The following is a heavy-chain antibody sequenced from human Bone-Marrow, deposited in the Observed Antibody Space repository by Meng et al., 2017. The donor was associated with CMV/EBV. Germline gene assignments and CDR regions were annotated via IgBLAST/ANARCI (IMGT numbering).Heavy chain of an antibody. D-gene: IGHD3-16*01. CDR2: IYYSGST. CDR3: ARGGGVFYGMDV. CDR1: GGSISSSSYY. J-gene: IGHJ6*02. Sequence: GSLRLSCTVSGGSISSSSYYWGWIRQPPGKGLEWIGSIYYSGSTYYNPSLKSRVTISVDTSKNQFSLKLSSVTAADTAVYYCARGGGVFYGMDVWGQGTTVTVSS. V-gene: IGHV4-39*07.